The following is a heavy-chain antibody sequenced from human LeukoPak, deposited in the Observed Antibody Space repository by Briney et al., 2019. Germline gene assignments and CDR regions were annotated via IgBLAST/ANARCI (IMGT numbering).Heavy chain of an antibody. J-gene: IGHJ4*02. CDR2: IYTSGST. CDR1: GGSISSYY. CDR3: ARDGSYYGSWRYGY. V-gene: IGHV4-4*07. D-gene: IGHD3-10*01. Sequence: SETLSLTCTVSGGSISSYYWSWIRQPAGKGLEWIGRIYTSGSTNYNPSLKSRVTISVDTSKNQFSLKLSSVTAADTAVYYCARDGSYYGSWRYGYWGQGTLVTVSS.